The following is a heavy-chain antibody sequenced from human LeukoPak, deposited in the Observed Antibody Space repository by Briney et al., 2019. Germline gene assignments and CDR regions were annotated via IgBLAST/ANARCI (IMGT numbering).Heavy chain of an antibody. CDR1: GGSISNSYY. D-gene: IGHD5-24*01. Sequence: KSSETLSLTCPDSGGSISNSYYWTWIRQPPGRGLEWIGYVYYTGSTNFNPSLKSRVTMSLDTSRNQFSLKLTSLTAADTAVYYCARGAMATTPFFDYWGQGTLVTVSS. J-gene: IGHJ4*02. V-gene: IGHV4-59*01. CDR3: ARGAMATTPFFDY. CDR2: VYYTGST.